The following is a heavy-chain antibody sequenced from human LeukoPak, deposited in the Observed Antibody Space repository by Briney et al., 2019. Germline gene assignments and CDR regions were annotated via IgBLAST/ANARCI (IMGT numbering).Heavy chain of an antibody. CDR3: AVYDILTGYYKPFDY. J-gene: IGHJ4*02. D-gene: IGHD3-9*01. Sequence: GASVKVSCKVSGYTLTELSMHWVRQAPGKGLEWMGGFDPEDGETIYAQKFQGRVTMTEDTSTDTAYMELSSLRSGDTAVYYCAVYDILTGYYKPFDYWGQGTLVTVSS. V-gene: IGHV1-24*01. CDR1: GYTLTELS. CDR2: FDPEDGET.